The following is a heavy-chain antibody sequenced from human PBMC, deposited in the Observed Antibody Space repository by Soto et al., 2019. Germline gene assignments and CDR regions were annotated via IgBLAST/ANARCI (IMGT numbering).Heavy chain of an antibody. V-gene: IGHV3-48*01. D-gene: IGHD4-17*01. J-gene: IGHJ4*02. CDR1: GFTFSSYS. CDR3: ARDYGDYVADSAY. CDR2: ISSSSSTI. Sequence: EVQLVESGGGLVQPGGSLRLSCAASGFTFSSYSMNWVRQAPGKGLEWVSYISSSSSTIYYADSVKGRFTISRDNAKNSLYLKMNSLRAEDTAVYYCARDYGDYVADSAYWGQGTLVTVSA.